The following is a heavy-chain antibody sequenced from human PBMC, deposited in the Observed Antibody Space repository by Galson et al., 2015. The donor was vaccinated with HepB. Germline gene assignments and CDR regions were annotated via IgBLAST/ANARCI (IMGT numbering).Heavy chain of an antibody. V-gene: IGHV3-7*01. J-gene: IGHJ2*01. CDR2: IEPDENGK. Sequence: SLRLSCAASGFTFSSSWMSWLRQAPGKGLEWVANIEPDENGKYYVDSVKGRFTISRDNVRNSLYLQMNSLRAEDTAVYYCARVLPQVDYWYHDLWGRGTLVTVSS. D-gene: IGHD1-26*01. CDR1: GFTFSSSW. CDR3: ARVLPQVDYWYHDL.